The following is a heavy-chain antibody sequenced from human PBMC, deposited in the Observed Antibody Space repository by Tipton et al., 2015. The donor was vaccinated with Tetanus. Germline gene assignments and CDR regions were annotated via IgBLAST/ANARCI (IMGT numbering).Heavy chain of an antibody. CDR1: GGSISSSRYY. V-gene: IGHV4-31*03. CDR2: IYSSGST. J-gene: IGHJ4*02. CDR3: ARERARGARGWNFFDY. D-gene: IGHD1-26*01. Sequence: TLSLTCTVSGGSISSSRYYWSWIRQRPGKGLEWIGDIYSSGSTYSDPSFKSRVTISVDTSKNQFSLRMNSVTAAATAVYFCARERARGARGWNFFDYWGLGSLATVPP.